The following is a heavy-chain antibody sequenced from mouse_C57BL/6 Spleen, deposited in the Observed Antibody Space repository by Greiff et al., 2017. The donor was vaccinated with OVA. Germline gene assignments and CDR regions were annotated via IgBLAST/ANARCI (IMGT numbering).Heavy chain of an antibody. Sequence: VQLQQSGAELVKPGASVKISCKASGYAFSSYWMNWVKQRPGKGLEWIGQIYPGDGDTNYNGKFKGKATLTADKSSSTAYMKLISLTSEDSAVYFCARQTTVVEDYFDYWGQGTTLTVSS. CDR3: ARQTTVVEDYFDY. D-gene: IGHD1-1*01. CDR2: IYPGDGDT. CDR1: GYAFSSYW. V-gene: IGHV1-80*01. J-gene: IGHJ2*01.